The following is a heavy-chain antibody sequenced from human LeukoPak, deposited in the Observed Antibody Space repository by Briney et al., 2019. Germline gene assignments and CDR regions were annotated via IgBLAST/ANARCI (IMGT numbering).Heavy chain of an antibody. CDR1: GYTFTSYG. CDR3: ARGENSIAWI. Sequence: GASVKVSCKASGYTFTSYGISWVRQAPGQGLEWMGWINPNSGGTKYAQRFQGRITMTRDTSISTAYMELNSLRSDDTAVYYCARGENSIAWIWGQGTLVTVSS. CDR2: INPNSGGT. D-gene: IGHD2/OR15-2a*01. J-gene: IGHJ4*02. V-gene: IGHV1-2*02.